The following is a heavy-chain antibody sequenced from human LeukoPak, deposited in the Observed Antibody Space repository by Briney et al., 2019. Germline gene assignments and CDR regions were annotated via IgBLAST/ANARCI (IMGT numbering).Heavy chain of an antibody. CDR2: IIPILGIA. CDR3: ARGYWAAAPHDAFDI. CDR1: GGTFSSYA. V-gene: IGHV1-69*04. D-gene: IGHD2-2*01. J-gene: IGHJ3*02. Sequence: ASVKVSCKASGGTFSSYAISWVRQAPGQGLEWMGRIIPILGIANYAQKFQGRVTITADKSTSTAYMELSSLRSEDTAVYYCARGYWAAAPHDAFDIWGQGTMVTVSS.